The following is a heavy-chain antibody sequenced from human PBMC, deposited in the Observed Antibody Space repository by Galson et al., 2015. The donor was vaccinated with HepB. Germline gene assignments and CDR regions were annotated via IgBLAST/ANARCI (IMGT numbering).Heavy chain of an antibody. CDR3: ARQDILTGYSETYYYYGMDV. CDR1: GYSFTSYW. D-gene: IGHD3-9*01. CDR2: IDPSDSYT. J-gene: IGHJ6*02. Sequence: QSGAEVKKPGESLRISCKGSGYSFTSYWISWVRQMPGKGLEWMGRIDPSDSYTNYSPSFQGHVTISADKSISTAYLQWSSLKASDTAMYYCARQDILTGYSETYYYYGMDVWGQGTTVTVSS. V-gene: IGHV5-10-1*01.